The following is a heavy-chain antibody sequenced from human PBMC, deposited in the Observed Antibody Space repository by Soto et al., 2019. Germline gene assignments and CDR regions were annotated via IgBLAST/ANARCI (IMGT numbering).Heavy chain of an antibody. CDR3: AKPRAGFVLMVWAISVGFDF. D-gene: IGHD2-8*01. CDR2: ISYDGSNK. J-gene: IGHJ4*02. Sequence: GSLRLSCAASGFTFSSYGMHWVRQAPGKGLEWVAVISYDGSNKYYADSVKGRFTISRDNSKNTLYLQMNSLRAEDTAVYYCAKPRAGFVLMVWAISVGFDFWGQGTLGSVSS. CDR1: GFTFSSYG. V-gene: IGHV3-30*18.